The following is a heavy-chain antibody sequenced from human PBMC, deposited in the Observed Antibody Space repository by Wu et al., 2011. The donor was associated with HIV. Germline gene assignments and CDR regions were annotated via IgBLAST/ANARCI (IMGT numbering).Heavy chain of an antibody. V-gene: IGHV1-18*01. CDR2: ISVYNGNT. CDR1: DNTFTSYG. Sequence: QVQLVQSGAEVKKPGASVKVSCKASDNTFTSYGISWVRQAPGQGLEWMGWISVYNGNTNYAQKFQGRVTMTRDTSTSTVYMELSSLRSEDTAIYFXARGPXGRKXAAEYLQLVGPGHPGHRL. CDR3: ARGPXGRKXAAEYLQL. J-gene: IGHJ1*01.